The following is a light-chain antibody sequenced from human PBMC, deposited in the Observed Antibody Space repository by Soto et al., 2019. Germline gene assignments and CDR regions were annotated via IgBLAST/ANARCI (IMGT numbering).Light chain of an antibody. CDR2: DVS. V-gene: IGLV2-14*01. CDR1: SSDVGGYNY. CDR3: ISYTSSSTRV. J-gene: IGLJ2*01. Sequence: QSALTQPASVSGSPGQSITISCTGTSSDVGGYNYVSWYQQHPGKAPELMIYDVSNRSSGVSNRFSGSKFGNTASLTISGLQAEDEADYYCISYTSSSTRVFGGGTKLTVL.